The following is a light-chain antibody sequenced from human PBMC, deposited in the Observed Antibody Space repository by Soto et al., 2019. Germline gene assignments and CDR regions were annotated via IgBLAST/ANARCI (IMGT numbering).Light chain of an antibody. Sequence: QSALTQPASVSGSPGQSITISCTGTSSTVGGFNVVSWYQQHPGKAPKVIIYEGIKRPSGVSNRFSGSKSGNTASLTISGLQAEDEADYYCCSYAGSYTLVFGGGTKLTVL. V-gene: IGLV2-23*01. CDR2: EGI. CDR1: SSTVGGFNV. CDR3: CSYAGSYTLV. J-gene: IGLJ3*02.